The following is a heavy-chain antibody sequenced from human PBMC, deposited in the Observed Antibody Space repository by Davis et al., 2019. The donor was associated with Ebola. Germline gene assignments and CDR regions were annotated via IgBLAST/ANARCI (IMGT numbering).Heavy chain of an antibody. D-gene: IGHD6-13*01. CDR2: IKQDGSGK. CDR3: ARDRIFIAAAGTAYFDL. V-gene: IGHV3-7*03. Sequence: GGSLRLSCAASGFTFSSYGMSWVRQAPGKGMEWVANIKQDGSGKYYLVSVKGRFTISRDNAKNSLYLAINSLRAEDTAVHYCARDRIFIAAAGTAYFDLWGRGILVTVSS. J-gene: IGHJ2*01. CDR1: GFTFSSYG.